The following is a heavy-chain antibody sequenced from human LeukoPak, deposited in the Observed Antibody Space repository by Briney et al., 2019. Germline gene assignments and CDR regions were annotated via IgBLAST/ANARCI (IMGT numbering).Heavy chain of an antibody. CDR3: ARADQWFGLDY. CDR2: ISSSSSYT. CDR1: GFTFSDYY. Sequence: RGSLRLSCAASGFTFSDYYMSWIRQAPGKGLEWVSYISSSSSYTNYADSVKGRFTISRDNAKNSLHLQMNSLRAEDTAVYYCARADQWFGLDYWGQGTLVTVSS. V-gene: IGHV3-11*06. D-gene: IGHD3-10*01. J-gene: IGHJ4*02.